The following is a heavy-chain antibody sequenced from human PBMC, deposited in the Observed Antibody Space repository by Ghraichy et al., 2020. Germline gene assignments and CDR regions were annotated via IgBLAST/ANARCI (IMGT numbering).Heavy chain of an antibody. Sequence: GGSLRLSCAASGFTFSSYAMSWVRQAPGKGLEWVSAISGSGGSTYYADSVKGRFTISRDNSKNTLYLQMNSLRAEDTAVYYCAKEGPDDYGDYVYFDYWGQGTLVTVSS. CDR3: AKEGPDDYGDYVYFDY. D-gene: IGHD4-17*01. CDR1: GFTFSSYA. J-gene: IGHJ4*02. V-gene: IGHV3-23*01. CDR2: ISGSGGST.